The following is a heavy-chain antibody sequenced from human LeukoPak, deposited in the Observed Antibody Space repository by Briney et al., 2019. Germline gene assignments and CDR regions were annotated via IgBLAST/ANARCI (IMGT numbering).Heavy chain of an antibody. V-gene: IGHV3-64D*06. CDR2: VNSNGVST. CDR3: VKDRDRNLARVNFDY. J-gene: IGHJ4*02. CDR1: GFTFSSYA. Sequence: GGSLRLSCSASGFTFSSYALHWVRQAPGKGLEYVSGVNSNGVSTNYADSVKGRITISRDNSNNTLHLQMSSLRGEDTAVYYCVKDRDRNLARVNFDYWGQGTLVTASS. D-gene: IGHD5-24*01.